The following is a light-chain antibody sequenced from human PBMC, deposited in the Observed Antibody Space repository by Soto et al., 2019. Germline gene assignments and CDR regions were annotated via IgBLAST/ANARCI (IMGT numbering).Light chain of an antibody. CDR1: SSDVGNYNL. CDR2: EGS. J-gene: IGLJ2*01. CDR3: CSYAGGSTFR. V-gene: IGLV2-23*03. Sequence: QSALTQPASVSGSPGQSITISCTGTSSDVGNYNLVSWYQQHPGKAPKLMIYEGSERPSGVSNRFSGSRSGNMASLTISGLQPEDEADYYCCSYAGGSTFRFGGGTKLTVL.